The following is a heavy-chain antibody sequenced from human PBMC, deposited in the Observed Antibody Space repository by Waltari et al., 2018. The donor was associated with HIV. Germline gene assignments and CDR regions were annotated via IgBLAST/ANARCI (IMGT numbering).Heavy chain of an antibody. Sequence: EVQLVASGGGLVKPGWSLSLSCAASGCTFSDYSMNWVRQSPGKGLEWVSSISSSGSFIYYADSVKGRFTISRDNAQNSMYLQMNNLRADDSAMYYCARDSRGTSWSLNWFDPWGQGTLVTVSS. CDR1: GCTFSDYS. J-gene: IGHJ5*02. CDR3: ARDSRGTSWSLNWFDP. CDR2: ISSSGSFI. D-gene: IGHD6-13*01. V-gene: IGHV3-21*02.